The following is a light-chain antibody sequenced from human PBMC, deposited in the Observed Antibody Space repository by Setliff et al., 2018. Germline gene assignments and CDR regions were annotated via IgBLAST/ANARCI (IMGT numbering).Light chain of an antibody. CDR1: SSDVGAYNY. CDR3: CSHTISSTRV. V-gene: IGLV2-14*03. Sequence: QSALTQPASVSGSPGQSITISCTGTSSDVGAYNYVSWYQQHPRQAPKLMIYDVSKRPSGVSYRFSGSKSGNTASLTISGLQAGDEADYYCCSHTISSTRVFGTGTKVTVL. CDR2: DVS. J-gene: IGLJ1*01.